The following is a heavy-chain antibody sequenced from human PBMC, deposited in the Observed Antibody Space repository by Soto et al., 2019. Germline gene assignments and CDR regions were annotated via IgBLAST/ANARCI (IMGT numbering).Heavy chain of an antibody. V-gene: IGHV4-31*03. CDR3: ARDYFGSSGNWFDA. Sequence: QVQLQESGPGLVKPSQTLSLTCTVSGGSISSGGYYWSWIRQHPGEGLEWIGYIHYSGSTYYNPSLKSRVTISVDTSKNQFSLKLSSVTAADTAVYYCARDYFGSSGNWFDAWGQGTLVTVSS. D-gene: IGHD3-22*01. CDR2: IHYSGST. J-gene: IGHJ5*02. CDR1: GGSISSGGYY.